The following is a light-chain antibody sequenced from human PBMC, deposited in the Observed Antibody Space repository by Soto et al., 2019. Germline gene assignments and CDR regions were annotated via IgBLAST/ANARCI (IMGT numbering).Light chain of an antibody. J-gene: IGKJ4*01. CDR3: QQYGSPLT. CDR2: GAS. V-gene: IGKV3-20*01. Sequence: EIVLTQSPGTLSLSPGERATLSCRASQSVSSSHLAWYQQKPGQAPRLLIYGASSRATGFPDRFSGSGSGTDFTLTISRLEPEDFAVYYCQQYGSPLTFGGGTKVEIK. CDR1: QSVSSSH.